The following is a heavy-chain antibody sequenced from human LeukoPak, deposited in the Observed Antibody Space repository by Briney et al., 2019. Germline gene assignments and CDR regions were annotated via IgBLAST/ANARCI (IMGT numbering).Heavy chain of an antibody. V-gene: IGHV3-23*01. J-gene: IGHJ4*02. CDR3: AKGAEIVVVTYFDY. Sequence: GGSLRLSCAASGFTFSSYAMSWVRRAPGKGLEWGSVISGSGGSTYYADSVKGRFTISRGNSKNTLYLQMNSLRAEDTAVYYCAKGAEIVVVTYFDYWGQGTLVTVSS. CDR1: GFTFSSYA. CDR2: ISGSGGST. D-gene: IGHD3-22*01.